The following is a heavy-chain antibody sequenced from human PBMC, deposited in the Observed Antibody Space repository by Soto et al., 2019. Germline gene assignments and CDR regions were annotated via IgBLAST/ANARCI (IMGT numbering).Heavy chain of an antibody. J-gene: IGHJ6*02. Sequence: EMQLVESGGGLVQPGMSLRLSCAASGFTFDDYAMYWVRQVPGKGLEWFSGISWNSGRIGYADSVKGRFTISRDNAKNSLYLQMNSLRPEDTALYYCRKARLWGGDGYNSYYDNGMDVCGQGTTVTVSS. CDR3: RKARLWGGDGYNSYYDNGMDV. CDR2: ISWNSGRI. D-gene: IGHD3-16*01. V-gene: IGHV3-9*01. CDR1: GFTFDDYA.